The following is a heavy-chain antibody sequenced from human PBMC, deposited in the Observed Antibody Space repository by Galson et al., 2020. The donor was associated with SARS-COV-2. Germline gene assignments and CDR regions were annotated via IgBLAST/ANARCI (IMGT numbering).Heavy chain of an antibody. V-gene: IGHV4-4*07. D-gene: IGHD3-22*01. Sequence: SETLSLTCTVSGGSISSYYWSWIRQPAGKRLEWIGRIYTSGSTNYNPSLKSRVTMSVDTSKNQFSLKLSSVTAADTAVYYCARGDYYDSSGYYYRAFDIWGQGTMVTVSS. J-gene: IGHJ3*02. CDR2: IYTSGST. CDR3: ARGDYYDSSGYYYRAFDI. CDR1: GGSISSYY.